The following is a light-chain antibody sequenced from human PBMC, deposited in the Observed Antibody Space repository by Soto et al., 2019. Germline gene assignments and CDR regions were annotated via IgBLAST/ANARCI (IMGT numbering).Light chain of an antibody. CDR3: KQYNNWWT. Sequence: EIVMTQSPATLSVSPGDRATLSCRASQSVSSNLAWYQQKPGQAPRLLIYGASTRATVIPARFSGSGSGTEFTLTISSLQSEDFAVYYCKQYNNWWTFGQGTKVEIK. CDR1: QSVSSN. CDR2: GAS. J-gene: IGKJ1*01. V-gene: IGKV3-15*01.